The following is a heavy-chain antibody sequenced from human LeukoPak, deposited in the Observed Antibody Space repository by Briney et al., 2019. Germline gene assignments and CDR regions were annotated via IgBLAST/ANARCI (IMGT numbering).Heavy chain of an antibody. V-gene: IGHV4-34*01. J-gene: IGHJ6*02. D-gene: IGHD3-9*01. CDR2: INHSGST. Sequence: PSETLSLTCAVYGGSFSGYYWSWIRQPPGKGLEWIGEINHSGSTNYNPSLKSRVTISVDTSKNQFSLKLSSVTAADTAVYYCARGLIDFHDILTGRYYYYGMDVWGQGTTVTVSS. CDR1: GGSFSGYY. CDR3: ARGLIDFHDILTGRYYYYGMDV.